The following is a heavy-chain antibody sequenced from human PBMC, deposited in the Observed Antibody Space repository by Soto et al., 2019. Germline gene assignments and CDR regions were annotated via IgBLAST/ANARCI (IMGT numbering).Heavy chain of an antibody. CDR1: GFTFSSYG. CDR2: IWFDGSNK. J-gene: IGHJ4*02. V-gene: IGHV3-33*01. CDR3: ATTGPY. Sequence: QVQLVESGGGVVQHGRSLRLSCAASGFTFSSYGMHWVRQAPGKGLEWVSVIWFDGSNKFYAYSVKGRFTISRDNSKNTVAMQMNSLRDEDSAAYYCATTGPYLGQGTLVTVAS.